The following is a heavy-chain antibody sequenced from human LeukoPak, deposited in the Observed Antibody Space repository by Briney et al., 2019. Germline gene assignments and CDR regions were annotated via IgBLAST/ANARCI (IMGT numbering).Heavy chain of an antibody. CDR3: AHYYYYGSGLNWFDP. CDR2: INHSGST. CDR1: GGSFSGYY. Sequence: SETLSLTCAVYGGSFSGYYWSWIRQPPGKGLEWSGEINHSGSTNYNPSLKSRVTISVDTSKNQFSLKLSSVTAADTAVYYCAHYYYYGSGLNWFDPWGQGTLVTVSS. J-gene: IGHJ5*02. D-gene: IGHD3-10*01. V-gene: IGHV4-34*01.